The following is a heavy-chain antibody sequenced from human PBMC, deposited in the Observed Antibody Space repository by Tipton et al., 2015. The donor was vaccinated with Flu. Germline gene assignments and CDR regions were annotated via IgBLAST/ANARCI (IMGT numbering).Heavy chain of an antibody. J-gene: IGHJ1*01. CDR1: GASISSGSYC. Sequence: TLSLTCTVSGASISSGSYCWSWIRRPDERGLEWVGRIYTSGTTDHNSSLESRVTVSAATSKNQFSLKLTSVTAADTAVYYCVRVGAGGSVEANWGQGTLVTVSS. D-gene: IGHD3-16*01. V-gene: IGHV4-61*02. CDR2: IYTSGTT. CDR3: VRVGAGGSVEAN.